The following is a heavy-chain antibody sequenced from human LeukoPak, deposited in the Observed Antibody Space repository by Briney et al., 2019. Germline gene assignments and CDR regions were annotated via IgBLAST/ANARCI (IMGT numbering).Heavy chain of an antibody. J-gene: IGHJ3*02. V-gene: IGHV5-51*01. CDR3: ARQEFNYYDSSGYYYVSRASDI. D-gene: IGHD3-22*01. Sequence: GESLKISCKGSGYSFTSYWIGWVRQMPGKGLEWMGIIYPGDSDTRYSPSFQGQVTISADKSISTAYLQWSSLKASDTAMYYCARQEFNYYDSSGYYYVSRASDIWGQGTMVTVSS. CDR2: IYPGDSDT. CDR1: GYSFTSYW.